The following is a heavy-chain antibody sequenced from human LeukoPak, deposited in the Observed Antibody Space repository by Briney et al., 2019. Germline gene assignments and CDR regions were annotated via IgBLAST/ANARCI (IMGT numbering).Heavy chain of an antibody. CDR1: GFTFSIYA. J-gene: IGHJ4*02. D-gene: IGHD3-22*01. V-gene: IGHV3-23*01. Sequence: GGSLRLSCAASGFTFSIYAMSWVRQAPGKGLQWVSSITSRGESTWYVDSVKGRFTITRDNSENTLYLQMHSLSAEDTAVYYCARDRPNYYGSDGHYYRRDGDYWGRGTLVSVSS. CDR3: ARDRPNYYGSDGHYYRRDGDY. CDR2: ITSRGEST.